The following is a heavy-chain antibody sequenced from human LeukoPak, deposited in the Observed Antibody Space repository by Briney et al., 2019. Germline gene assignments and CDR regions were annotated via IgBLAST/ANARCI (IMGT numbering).Heavy chain of an antibody. CDR2: INSGSTYI. Sequence: PGTSLRLSCAASGFTFSSYNMSWVRQAPGKGLDWVSSINSGSTYINYADSVKGRFTISRDNAENSLYLQMSSLRAEDTAVYYCARVSLGNNYGSGSYDYWGQGTLVTVSS. J-gene: IGHJ4*02. D-gene: IGHD3-10*01. CDR3: ARVSLGNNYGSGSYDY. V-gene: IGHV3-21*01. CDR1: GFTFSSYN.